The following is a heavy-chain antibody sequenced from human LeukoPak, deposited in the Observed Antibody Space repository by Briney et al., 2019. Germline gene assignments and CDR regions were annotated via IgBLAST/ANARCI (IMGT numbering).Heavy chain of an antibody. CDR2: ISSSSSYI. CDR3: AREIPLTNYYDSSGYYQYYFGY. CDR1: GFTFSSCS. Sequence: GGSLRLSCAASGFTFSSCSMNWVRQAPGKGLEWVSSISSSSSYIYYADSVKGRFTISRDNAKNSLYLQMNSLRAEDTAVCYCAREIPLTNYYDSSGYYQYYFGYWGQGTLVTVSS. J-gene: IGHJ4*02. D-gene: IGHD3-22*01. V-gene: IGHV3-21*01.